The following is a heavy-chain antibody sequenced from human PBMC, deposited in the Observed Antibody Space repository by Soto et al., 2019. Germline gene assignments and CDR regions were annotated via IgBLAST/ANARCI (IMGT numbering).Heavy chain of an antibody. CDR3: ARAVAVPADFDY. J-gene: IGHJ4*02. Sequence: ASVKVSCKASGYTFTSYAMHWVRQAPGQRLEWMGWINAGNGNTKYSQKLQGRVTITRDTSASTDYMELSSLRSEDTAVYFCARAVAVPADFDYWGQGTLVTVSS. CDR1: GYTFTSYA. V-gene: IGHV1-3*01. D-gene: IGHD6-19*01. CDR2: INAGNGNT.